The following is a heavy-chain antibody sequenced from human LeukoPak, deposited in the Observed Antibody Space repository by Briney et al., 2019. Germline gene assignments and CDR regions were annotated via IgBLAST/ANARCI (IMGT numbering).Heavy chain of an antibody. CDR1: GFTFSSYE. CDR3: VREGGSDWYSGWFDP. J-gene: IGHJ5*02. D-gene: IGHD6-19*01. Sequence: GALRLSCAASGFTFSSYEMNWVRQAPGKGLVWVSRINRDGSSTSYADSVKGRFTISRDNAKNTLYLQMNSLRAEDTAVYYCVREGGSDWYSGWFDPWGQGTLVTVSS. CDR2: INRDGSST. V-gene: IGHV3-74*01.